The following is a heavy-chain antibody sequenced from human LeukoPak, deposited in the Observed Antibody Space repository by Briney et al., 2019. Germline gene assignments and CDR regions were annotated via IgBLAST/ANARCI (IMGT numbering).Heavy chain of an antibody. D-gene: IGHD6-19*01. CDR2: IYYSGST. CDR1: GGSISSYY. V-gene: IGHV4-59*12. J-gene: IGHJ4*02. Sequence: PSETLSLTCTVSGGSISSYYWSWIRQPPGKGLEWVGYIYYSGSTNYNPSLKSRVTISVDTSKNQFSLKLSSVAAADTAVYYCARALSRWLVNWGQGTLVTVSS. CDR3: ARALSRWLVN.